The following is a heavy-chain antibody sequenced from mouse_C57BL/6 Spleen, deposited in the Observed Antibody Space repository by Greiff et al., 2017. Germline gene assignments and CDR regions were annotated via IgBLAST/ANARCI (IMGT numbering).Heavy chain of an antibody. CDR3: AREGGSGYRAMDY. CDR1: GYTFTSYW. Sequence: VKLQQPGAELVRPGSSVKLSCKASGYTFTSYWMHWVKQRPIQGLEWIGNIDPSDSETHYNQKFKDKATLTVDKSSSTAYMQLSSLTSEDSAVYYCAREGGSGYRAMDYWGQGTSVTVSS. V-gene: IGHV1-52*01. J-gene: IGHJ4*01. CDR2: IDPSDSET. D-gene: IGHD3-2*02.